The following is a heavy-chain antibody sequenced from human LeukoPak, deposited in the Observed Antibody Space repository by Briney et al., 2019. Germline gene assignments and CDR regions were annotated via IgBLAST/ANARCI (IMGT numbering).Heavy chain of an antibody. Sequence: GSLRLSCAASGFTFSGSWMSWVRQAPGRGLEWVSSISSSSSYIYYADSVKGRFTISRDNAKNSLYLQMNSLRAEDTAVYYCARESVWFGELSGYFDYWGQGTLVTVSS. V-gene: IGHV3-21*01. CDR2: ISSSSSYI. CDR1: GFTFSGSW. D-gene: IGHD3-10*01. J-gene: IGHJ4*02. CDR3: ARESVWFGELSGYFDY.